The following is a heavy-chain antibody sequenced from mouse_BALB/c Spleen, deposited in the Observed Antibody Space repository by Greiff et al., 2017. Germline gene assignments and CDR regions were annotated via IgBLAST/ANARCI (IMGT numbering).Heavy chain of an antibody. CDR1: GFTFSSFG. CDR3: AREGLYGNYVDFDV. Sequence: DVMLVESGGGLVQPGGSRKLSCAASGFTFSSFGMHWVRQAPEKGLEWVAYISSGSSTIYYADTVKGRFTISRDNPKNTLFLQMTSLRSEDTAMYYCAREGLYGNYVDFDVWGAGTTVTVSS. CDR2: ISSGSSTI. J-gene: IGHJ1*01. V-gene: IGHV5-17*02. D-gene: IGHD2-1*01.